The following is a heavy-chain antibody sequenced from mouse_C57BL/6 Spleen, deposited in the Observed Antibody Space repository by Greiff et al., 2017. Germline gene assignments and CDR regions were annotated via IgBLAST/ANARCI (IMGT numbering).Heavy chain of an antibody. D-gene: IGHD4-1*01. V-gene: IGHV1-15*01. CDR2: IDPETGGT. CDR3: TRNCYWYFDV. CDR1: GYTFTDYE. J-gene: IGHJ1*03. Sequence: VQLQQSGAELVRPGASVTLSCKASGYTFTDYEMHWVKQTPVHGLEWIGAIDPETGGTAYNQKFKGKAILTADKSSSTAYMELRSLTSADSAVYYCTRNCYWYFDVWGTGTTVTVSS.